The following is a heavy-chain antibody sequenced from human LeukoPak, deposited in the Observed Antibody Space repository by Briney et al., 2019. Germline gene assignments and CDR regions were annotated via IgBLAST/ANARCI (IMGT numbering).Heavy chain of an antibody. CDR2: ISTSGHRT. Sequence: PGGSLRLSCAASGFTFSNYAMNWVRQAPGKGLEWVSAISTSGHRTYYADSVKGRFTISRDNSNNTLYVQMNSLRVEDTAVYYCAKSGGLSGSGRLAMDVWGQGTTVTVSS. CDR1: GFTFSNYA. V-gene: IGHV3-23*01. J-gene: IGHJ6*02. D-gene: IGHD3-10*01. CDR3: AKSGGLSGSGRLAMDV.